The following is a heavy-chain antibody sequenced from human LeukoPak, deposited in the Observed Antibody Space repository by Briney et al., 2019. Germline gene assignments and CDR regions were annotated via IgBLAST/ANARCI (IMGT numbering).Heavy chain of an antibody. CDR1: GGSISSGGYY. J-gene: IGHJ4*02. CDR2: IYYSGST. V-gene: IGHV4-31*03. Sequence: SQTLSLTCTVSGGSISSGGYYWGWIRQHPGKGLEWIGYIYYSGSTYYNPSLKSRVTISVDTSKNQFSLKLSSVTAADTAVYYCARGSYSSSWTTYFDYWGQGTLVTVSS. D-gene: IGHD6-13*01. CDR3: ARGSYSSSWTTYFDY.